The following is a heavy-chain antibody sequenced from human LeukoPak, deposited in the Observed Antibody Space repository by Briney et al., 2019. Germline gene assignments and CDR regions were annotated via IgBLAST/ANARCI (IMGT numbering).Heavy chain of an antibody. J-gene: IGHJ4*02. D-gene: IGHD3-9*01. Sequence: SQTLSLTCTVSGGSISSGGYYWSWLRQHPGKGLEWIGYIYYSGSTYYNPSLKSRVTISVDTSKNQFSLRLSCVTAADTAVYYCARGTPQYDTLTGYADYWGQGTLVTVSS. CDR3: ARGTPQYDTLTGYADY. CDR2: IYYSGST. V-gene: IGHV4-31*03. CDR1: GGSISSGGYY.